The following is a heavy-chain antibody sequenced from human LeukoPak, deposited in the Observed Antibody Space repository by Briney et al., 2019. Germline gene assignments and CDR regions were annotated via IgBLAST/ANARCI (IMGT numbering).Heavy chain of an antibody. J-gene: IGHJ4*02. CDR2: INPNSGGT. V-gene: IGHV1-2*02. CDR3: ARFIRVTIFGLGNDY. Sequence: ASVKVSCKASGYTFTGYYMHWVRQAPGQVLVWMGWINPNSGGTNYAQKFQGRVTMTRDTSISTAYMELSRLRSDDTAAYYCARFIRVTIFGLGNDYWGQGTLVTVSS. D-gene: IGHD3-3*01. CDR1: GYTFTGYY.